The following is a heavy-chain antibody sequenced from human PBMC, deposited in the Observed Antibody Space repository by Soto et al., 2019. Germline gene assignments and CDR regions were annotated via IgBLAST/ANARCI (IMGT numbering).Heavy chain of an antibody. V-gene: IGHV3-9*01. D-gene: IGHD4-17*01. J-gene: IGHJ4*02. CDR2: ISWNSGSI. Sequence: GGSLRLSCAASGFTFDDYAMHWVRQAPGKGLEWVSGISWNSGSIGYADSVKGRFTISRDNAKNSLYLQMNSLRAEDTALYYCAKAVTWMTTVTDPRKSYYFDYWGQGTPVTVSS. CDR3: AKAVTWMTTVTDPRKSYYFDY. CDR1: GFTFDDYA.